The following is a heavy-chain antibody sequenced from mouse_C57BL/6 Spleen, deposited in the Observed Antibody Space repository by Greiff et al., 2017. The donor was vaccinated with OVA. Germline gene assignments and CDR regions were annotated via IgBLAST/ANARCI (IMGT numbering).Heavy chain of an antibody. V-gene: IGHV1-54*01. CDR3: ARGVDNYEGYYAMDC. Sequence: QVQLQQSGAELVRPGTSVKVSCKASGYAFTNYLIEWVKQRPGQGLEWIGVINPGSGGTNYNEKFKGKATLTADKSSSTAYMQLSSLTSEDSAVYFCARGVDNYEGYYAMDCWGQGTSVTVSS. CDR1: GYAFTNYL. J-gene: IGHJ4*01. CDR2: INPGSGGT. D-gene: IGHD1-3*01.